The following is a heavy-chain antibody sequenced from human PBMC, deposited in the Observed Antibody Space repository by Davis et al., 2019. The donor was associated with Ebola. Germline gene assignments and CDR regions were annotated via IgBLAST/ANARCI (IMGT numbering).Heavy chain of an antibody. CDR2: INHSGST. D-gene: IGHD5-12*01. V-gene: IGHV4-34*01. J-gene: IGHJ5*02. CDR3: ARGRGWLRCIDP. Sequence: MPSETLSLTCAVYGGSFSGYYWSWIRQPPGKGLEWIGEINHSGSTNYNPSLKSRVTISVDTSKSQFSLKLSSVTAADTAVYYCARGRGWLRCIDPWGQGTLVTVSS. CDR1: GGSFSGYY.